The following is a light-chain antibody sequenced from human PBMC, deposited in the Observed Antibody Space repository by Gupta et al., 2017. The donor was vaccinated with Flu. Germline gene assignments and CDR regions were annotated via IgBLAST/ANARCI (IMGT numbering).Light chain of an antibody. CDR1: RLGDEY. CDR3: QAWDTSTVV. CDR2: QTN. J-gene: IGLJ2*01. V-gene: IGLV3-1*01. Sequence: SYELTQPPSVSVSPGQTAKISCSGDRLGDEYVWWYQQKPGQSPVLVMYQTNKRPSGIPERFSGSSSGTTVTLTIRGTQARDEADYYCQAWDTSTVVFGGGTKLTVL.